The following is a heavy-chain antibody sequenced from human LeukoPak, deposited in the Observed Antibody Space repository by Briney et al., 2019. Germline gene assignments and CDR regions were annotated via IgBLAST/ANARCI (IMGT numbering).Heavy chain of an antibody. CDR1: GGSVSSSGYY. Sequence: SETLSLTCTVSGGSVSSSGYYWGWIRQPPGKGLEWIGTISYGGSTYYSPSLKSRVTISVDTSKNHFSLKLRSVTAADTAVYYCARTIVVVVAATIDYWGQGTLVTVSS. CDR2: ISYGGST. CDR3: ARTIVVVVAATIDY. V-gene: IGHV4-39*02. J-gene: IGHJ4*02. D-gene: IGHD2-15*01.